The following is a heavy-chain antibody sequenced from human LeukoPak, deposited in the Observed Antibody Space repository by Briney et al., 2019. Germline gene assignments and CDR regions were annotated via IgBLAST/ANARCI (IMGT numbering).Heavy chain of an antibody. CDR3: TRAVATVTPTPRYAFDI. D-gene: IGHD4-17*01. J-gene: IGHJ3*02. V-gene: IGHV3-49*03. CDR2: IRSKAYGGTT. Sequence: GGSLRLSCTASGFTFGDYAMSWLRQAPGKGLEWVGFIRSKAYGGTTEYAASVKGRFTISRDDSKSIAYLQMNSLKTEDTAVYYCTRAVATVTPTPRYAFDIWGQGTMVTVSS. CDR1: GFTFGDYA.